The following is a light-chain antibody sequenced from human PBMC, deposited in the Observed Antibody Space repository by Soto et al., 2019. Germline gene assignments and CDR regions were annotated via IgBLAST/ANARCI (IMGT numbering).Light chain of an antibody. CDR2: GAS. CDR3: QQDNKRPRA. V-gene: IGKV3-15*01. CDR1: QSVSIL. J-gene: IGKJ1*01. Sequence: IVVKQTPTTVSCSPGDTATHSYRASQSVSILLAWYQQKPGQAPRLLIYGASTRATGIPARFSGSGSGTEFTLTINSLQSEDFAVYCCQQDNKRPRAFGQGTKVEIK.